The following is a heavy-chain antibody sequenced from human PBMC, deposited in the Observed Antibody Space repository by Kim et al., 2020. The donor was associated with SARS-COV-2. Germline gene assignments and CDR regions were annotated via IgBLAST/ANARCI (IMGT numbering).Heavy chain of an antibody. CDR1: GFTFSSYG. Sequence: GGSLRLSRAASGFTFSSYGMHWVRQAPGKGLEWVAVIWYDGSNKYYADSVKGRFTISRDNSKNTLYLQMNSLRAEDTAVYYCAKDLYPYYYDSSGSPNWFDPWGQGTLVTVSS. CDR3: AKDLYPYYYDSSGSPNWFDP. CDR2: IWYDGSNK. V-gene: IGHV3-33*06. D-gene: IGHD3-22*01. J-gene: IGHJ5*02.